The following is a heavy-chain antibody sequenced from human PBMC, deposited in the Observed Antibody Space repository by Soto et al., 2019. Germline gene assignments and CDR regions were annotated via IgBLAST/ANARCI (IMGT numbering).Heavy chain of an antibody. V-gene: IGHV4-59*01. J-gene: IGHJ4*02. CDR3: ATGEVRGVISFEY. D-gene: IGHD3-10*01. CDR2: IYYSGST. CDR1: SGSISSYY. Sequence: PSETLSLTCTVASGSISSYYWSWIRQPPGRGLEWIGYIYYSGSTNYNPSLKSRVTISVDTSKNQFSLKLSSVTAADTAVYYCATGEVRGVISFEYWRQGTPVTVSS.